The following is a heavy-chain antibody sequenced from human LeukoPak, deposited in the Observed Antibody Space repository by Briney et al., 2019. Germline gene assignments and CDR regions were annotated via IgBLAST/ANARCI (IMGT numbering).Heavy chain of an antibody. J-gene: IGHJ4*02. CDR3: AREGSGWQFDY. D-gene: IGHD6-19*01. CDR2: ISSGSGSYI. Sequence: GGSLRLSCAASGFILSSYSMNWVRQAPGKGLEWVSSISSGSGSYIYYTDSVKGRFTISRDNAKNSLYLQMNTLGAEDTAVYYCAREGSGWQFDYWGQGSLVTVSS. CDR1: GFILSSYS. V-gene: IGHV3-21*01.